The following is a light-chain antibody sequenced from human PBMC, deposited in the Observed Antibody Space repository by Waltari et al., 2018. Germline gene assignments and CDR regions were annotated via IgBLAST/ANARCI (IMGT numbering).Light chain of an antibody. CDR3: QQRLHWPPFT. J-gene: IGKJ3*01. CDR2: DAS. Sequence: ETVLTQSPATLSLSPGERATLSCRASQSVGSYLAWYQQKAGQAPRLLIYDASNRATDVPPRFSGSGSGTDFTLTISSLEPEDFAVYYCQQRLHWPPFTFGPGTKVDLK. V-gene: IGKV3-11*01. CDR1: QSVGSY.